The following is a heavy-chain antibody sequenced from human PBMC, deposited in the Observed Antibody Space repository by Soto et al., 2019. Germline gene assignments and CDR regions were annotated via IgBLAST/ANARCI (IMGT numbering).Heavy chain of an antibody. CDR2: ISAYNGNT. J-gene: IGHJ5*02. CDR1: GYTFPSYG. Sequence: ASVKVSCKASGYTFPSYGISWVRQAPGQGLEWMGWISAYNGNTNYAQKLQGRVTMTTDTSTSTAYMELRSLRSDDTAVYYCARDPRPYCSGGSCYFNWFDPWGQGTLVTVSS. D-gene: IGHD2-15*01. V-gene: IGHV1-18*04. CDR3: ARDPRPYCSGGSCYFNWFDP.